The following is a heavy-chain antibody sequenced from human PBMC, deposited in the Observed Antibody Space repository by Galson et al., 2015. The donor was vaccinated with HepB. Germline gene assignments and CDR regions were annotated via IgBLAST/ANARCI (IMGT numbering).Heavy chain of an antibody. D-gene: IGHD4-17*01. CDR2: VSFDGRNT. V-gene: IGHV3-30-3*01. CDR1: GFDFNDSS. CDR3: TRAAAGRTATTTLA. J-gene: IGHJ5*02. Sequence: SLRLSCAGSGFDFNDSSIHWVRQSPGKGLEWVAGVSFDGRNTYYADSVKGRFIISRDSSNETVYLQMNSLRSKDTAVYYCTRAAAGRTATTTLAWGQGLLVTVSS.